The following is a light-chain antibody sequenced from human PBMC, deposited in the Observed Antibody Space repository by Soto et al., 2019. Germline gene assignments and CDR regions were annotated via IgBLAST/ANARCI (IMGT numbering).Light chain of an antibody. CDR2: WAS. J-gene: IGKJ4*01. CDR1: QSVLYSSNNKNY. Sequence: DIVMTQSPDSLAVSLGERATINCKSSQSVLYSSNNKNYLAWYQQKPGQPPKLLIYWASTRESGVPDRFSGSGSGTDFTLTVSSLQAKDAAVYYCQQYYSTPLTFGGGTKLEIK. V-gene: IGKV4-1*01. CDR3: QQYYSTPLT.